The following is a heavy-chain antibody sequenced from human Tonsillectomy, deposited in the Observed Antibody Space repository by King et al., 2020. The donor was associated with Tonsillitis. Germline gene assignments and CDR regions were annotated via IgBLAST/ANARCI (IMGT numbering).Heavy chain of an antibody. D-gene: IGHD3-22*01. CDR1: GYSFSSYG. Sequence: QLVQSGGEVKKPGASVKVSCKASGYSFSSYGVNWVRQAPGQGLEWMGWISDYNGFTHYAQKLQGRLTLTTDTSTRTAYMGLRSLRSDDTAVYYCARGGYYDSSGCRNFHFYGMDVWGQGTTVTVSS. J-gene: IGHJ6*02. V-gene: IGHV1-18*01. CDR2: ISDYNGFT. CDR3: ARGGYYDSSGCRNFHFYGMDV.